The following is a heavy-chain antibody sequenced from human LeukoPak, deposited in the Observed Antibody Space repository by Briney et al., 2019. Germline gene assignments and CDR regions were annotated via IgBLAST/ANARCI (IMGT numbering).Heavy chain of an antibody. Sequence: GESLRISCKGSGYSFTTYWITWVRQMPGKGLEWMGIIYPGDSDTRYSPSFQGQVTISADKSISTAYLQWSSLKASDTAMYYCATSLAAEYFQHWGQGTLVTVSS. CDR1: GYSFTTYW. CDR3: ATSLAAEYFQH. J-gene: IGHJ1*01. V-gene: IGHV5-51*01. CDR2: IYPGDSDT.